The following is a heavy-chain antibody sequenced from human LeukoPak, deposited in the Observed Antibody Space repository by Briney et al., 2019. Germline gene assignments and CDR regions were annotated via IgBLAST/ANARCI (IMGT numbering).Heavy chain of an antibody. V-gene: IGHV3-23*01. CDR2: ISGSGGST. CDR3: ARSPLRWSYFDY. CDR1: GFTFSSYA. D-gene: IGHD6-13*01. Sequence: GGSLRLSCAASGFTFSSYAMSWVRQAPGKGLERVSAISGSGGSTYYADSVKGRFTISRDNSKNTLYLQMNSLRAEDTAVYYCARSPLRWSYFDYWGRGTLVTVSS. J-gene: IGHJ4*02.